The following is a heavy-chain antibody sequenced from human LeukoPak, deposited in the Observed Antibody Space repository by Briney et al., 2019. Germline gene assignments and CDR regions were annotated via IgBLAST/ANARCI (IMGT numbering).Heavy chain of an antibody. CDR3: AKALHPLVNLGLLGDDM. Sequence: ASVKVSCKASGYTFTGYDMHWVRQAPGQGLEWMGWINPNSGGTNYARKFQGRVTMTRDTSISTAYMELSRLRSDDTAVYYCAKALHPLVNLGLLGDDMWGQGTLVTVSS. CDR2: INPNSGGT. J-gene: IGHJ4*02. CDR1: GYTFTGYD. V-gene: IGHV1-2*02. D-gene: IGHD3-16*01.